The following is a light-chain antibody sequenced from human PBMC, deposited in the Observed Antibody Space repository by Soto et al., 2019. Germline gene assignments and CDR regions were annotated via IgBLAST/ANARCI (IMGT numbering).Light chain of an antibody. Sequence: DVQLTQSPSSLSAPIGDTVTISCRSSQSITTSVNWYQQKTGKPPALLIYGASALQIGVPHRFSASGSGTDFTLTITSLQHEDFATYYCQQSYSLPRTFGQGTKVDIK. CDR1: QSITTS. CDR2: GAS. J-gene: IGKJ1*01. CDR3: QQSYSLPRT. V-gene: IGKV1-39*01.